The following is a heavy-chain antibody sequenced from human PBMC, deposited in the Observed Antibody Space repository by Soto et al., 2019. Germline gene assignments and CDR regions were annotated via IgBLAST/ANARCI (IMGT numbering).Heavy chain of an antibody. V-gene: IGHV4-59*08. Sequence: SETLSLTCTVSGGSISSYYWSWIRQPPGKGLEWIGYIYYSGSTNYNPSLKSRVTISVDTSKNQFSLKLSSVTAADTAVYYCARHIAAPLQYKRACYFDYWGQGTLVTVSS. CDR1: GGSISSYY. CDR2: IYYSGST. D-gene: IGHD6-6*01. J-gene: IGHJ4*02. CDR3: ARHIAAPLQYKRACYFDY.